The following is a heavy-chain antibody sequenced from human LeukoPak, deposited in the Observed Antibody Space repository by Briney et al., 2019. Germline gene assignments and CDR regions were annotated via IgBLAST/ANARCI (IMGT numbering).Heavy chain of an antibody. CDR3: AKSMVRGVIPDY. CDR2: ITSTSSTI. CDR1: GFTFSTYN. Sequence: GGSLRLSCAASGFTFSTYNMNWVRQAPGKGLEWMSFITSTSSTIYYADSVKGRFTISRDNAMNSLYLQMNSLRDEDTAVYYCAKSMVRGVIPDYWGQGTLVTVSS. J-gene: IGHJ4*02. D-gene: IGHD3-10*01. V-gene: IGHV3-48*02.